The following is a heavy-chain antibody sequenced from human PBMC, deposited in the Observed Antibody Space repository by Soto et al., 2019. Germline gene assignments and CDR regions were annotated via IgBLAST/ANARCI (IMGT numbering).Heavy chain of an antibody. J-gene: IGHJ6*02. CDR2: ISYDGSNK. CDR1: GFTFSSYA. CDR3: ERDSSSWPRYGMDV. D-gene: IGHD6-13*01. Sequence: QVQLVESGGGVVKPGRSLRLSCAASGFTFSSYAMHWVRQAPGKGLEWVAVISYDGSNKYYADSVKGRVTISRDNSKNRLYVQQKTLRAEDRAVYYCERDSSSWPRYGMDVWGQGTTVTVSS. V-gene: IGHV3-30-3*01.